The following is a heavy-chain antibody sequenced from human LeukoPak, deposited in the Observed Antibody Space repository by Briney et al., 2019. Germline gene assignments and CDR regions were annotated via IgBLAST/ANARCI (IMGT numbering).Heavy chain of an antibody. V-gene: IGHV4-31*03. J-gene: IGHJ4*02. Sequence: SETLFLTCTVSGGSISSGGYYWSWIRQHPGKGLEWIGYIYYSGSTYYNPSLKSRVTISVDTSKNQFSLKLSSVTAADTAVYYCARTSWQQLVQGFDYWGQGTLVTVSS. CDR1: GGSISSGGYY. CDR3: ARTSWQQLVQGFDY. D-gene: IGHD6-13*01. CDR2: IYYSGST.